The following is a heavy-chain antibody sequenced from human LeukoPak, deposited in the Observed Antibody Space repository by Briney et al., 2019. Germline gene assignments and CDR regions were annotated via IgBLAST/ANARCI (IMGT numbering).Heavy chain of an antibody. CDR1: GGSFSGYY. J-gene: IGHJ4*02. D-gene: IGHD2-15*01. CDR3: ALVVVAATLFDY. CDR2: INHSGST. Sequence: SETLSLTCAVYGGSFSGYYWSWIRQPPGKGLEWIGEINHSGSTNYNPSLKSRVTISVDSSKNQFSLKLSSVTAADTAVYYCALVVVAATLFDYWGQGTLVTVSS. V-gene: IGHV4-34*01.